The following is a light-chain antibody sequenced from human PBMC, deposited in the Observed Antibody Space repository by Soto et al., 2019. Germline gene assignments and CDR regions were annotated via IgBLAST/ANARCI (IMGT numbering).Light chain of an antibody. V-gene: IGLV6-57*04. CDR2: EDN. Sequence: NFMLTQTHSVSESPGKTVIISCTRSSGAIASNSVQWYQQRPGSAPSTVIYEDNQRPSGVPDRFSGSTDGSSNSASLTISGLQTEDEADYYCQSYDSNTVVFGGGTKLTV. CDR1: SGAIASNS. J-gene: IGLJ2*01. CDR3: QSYDSNTVV.